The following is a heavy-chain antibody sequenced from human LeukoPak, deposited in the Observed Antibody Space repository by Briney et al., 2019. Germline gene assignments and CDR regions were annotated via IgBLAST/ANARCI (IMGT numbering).Heavy chain of an antibody. J-gene: IGHJ3*02. CDR3: AREVGDAFDI. V-gene: IGHV4-39*02. CDR2: VYYSGST. CDR1: GGSISSYY. Sequence: PSETLSLTCTVSGGSISSYYWGWIRQPPGKGLEWIGSVYYSGSTYYNPSLKSRVTISVDTSKNQFSLKLSSVTAADTAVYYCAREVGDAFDIWGQGTMVTVSS.